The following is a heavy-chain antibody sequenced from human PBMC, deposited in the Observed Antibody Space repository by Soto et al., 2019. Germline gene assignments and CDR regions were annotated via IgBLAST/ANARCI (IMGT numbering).Heavy chain of an antibody. D-gene: IGHD3-22*01. V-gene: IGHV4-59*12. CDR1: GGSIISYY. CDR3: ARVRREYDNSGPVDY. Sequence: SETLSLTCTVSGGSIISYYWSWIRQPPGKGLEWIGYIYDSGSTSCNPSLKSRVTISVDTSKNQFSLKLNSVTAADTAVYYCARVRREYDNSGPVDYWGQGTLVTVSS. CDR2: IYDSGST. J-gene: IGHJ4*02.